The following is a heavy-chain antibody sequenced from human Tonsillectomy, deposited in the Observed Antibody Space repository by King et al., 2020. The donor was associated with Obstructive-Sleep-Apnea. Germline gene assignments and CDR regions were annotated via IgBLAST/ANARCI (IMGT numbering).Heavy chain of an antibody. V-gene: IGHV4-34*01. CDR2: INHRGSS. J-gene: IGHJ6*02. CDR3: ARTDSSGYSRYYYAIDV. Sequence: VQLQQWGAGLLKPSETLSLTCAVYGGSFSGYYWNWIRQPPGKGLEWIGEINHRGSSNYNPSRKSRATMSVDTDKNQFSLKLSSVTAADTAVYYCARTDSSGYSRYYYAIDVWGQGTTVTVSS. CDR1: GGSFSGYY. D-gene: IGHD3-22*01.